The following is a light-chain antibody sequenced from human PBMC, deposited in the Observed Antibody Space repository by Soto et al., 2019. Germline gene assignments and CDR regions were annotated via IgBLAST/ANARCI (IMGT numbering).Light chain of an antibody. J-gene: IGKJ1*01. CDR2: GAS. CDR1: QYISTN. Sequence: EIVMTQSTATLSVSPGERATISCRASQYISTNLAWYQQKPGEAPRLLIYGASTRATGIPARFSGSGSGTEFTLTISSLQSEDFAVYYCQQYDNWLRTFGQGTKVEIK. V-gene: IGKV3-15*01. CDR3: QQYDNWLRT.